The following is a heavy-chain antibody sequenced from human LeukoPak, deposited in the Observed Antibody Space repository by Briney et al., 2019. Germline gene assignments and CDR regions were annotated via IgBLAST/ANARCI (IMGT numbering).Heavy chain of an antibody. V-gene: IGHV3-23*01. J-gene: IGHJ5*02. CDR3: AAGGIIVVVPAAIDNWFDP. CDR2: ISGSGGST. D-gene: IGHD2-2*01. CDR1: GFTFSSYA. Sequence: GGSLRLSCAASGFTFSSYAMSWVRQAPGKGLEWVSAISGSGGSTYYADSVKGRFTISRDNSKYTLYLQMNSLRAEDTAVYYCAAGGIIVVVPAAIDNWFDPWGQGTLVTVSS.